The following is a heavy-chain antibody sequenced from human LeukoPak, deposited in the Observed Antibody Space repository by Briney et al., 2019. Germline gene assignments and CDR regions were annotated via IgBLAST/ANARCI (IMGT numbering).Heavy chain of an antibody. CDR2: IYSGGST. CDR3: ARESLRGSDRLGAFDI. D-gene: IGHD3-10*01. V-gene: IGHV3-53*01. J-gene: IGHJ3*02. CDR1: EFTVSNNY. Sequence: PGGSLRLSCAASEFTVSNNYMNWVRQAPGRGLEWVSVIYSGGSTFYADSVKGRFTISRDNSKNTLFLQMNSLRAEDTAVYYCARESLRGSDRLGAFDIWGQGTMVTVSS.